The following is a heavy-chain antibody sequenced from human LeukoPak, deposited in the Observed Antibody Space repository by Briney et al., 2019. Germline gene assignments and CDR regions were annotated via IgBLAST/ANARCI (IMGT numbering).Heavy chain of an antibody. V-gene: IGHV4-39*07. J-gene: IGHJ4*02. D-gene: IGHD1-26*01. Sequence: SETLSLTCSVSGGSITSSSYYWGWIRQPPGKGLEWIATINYSGTTHHNPSLQSRVTMSADTSNSQFSLKVSSVTAADTAVYHCARGRWISGSYYNFDRWGQGTLVTVSS. CDR1: GGSITSSSYY. CDR2: INYSGTT. CDR3: ARGRWISGSYYNFDR.